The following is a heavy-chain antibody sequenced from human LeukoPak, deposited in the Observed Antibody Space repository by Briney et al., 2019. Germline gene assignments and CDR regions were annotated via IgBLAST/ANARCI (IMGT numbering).Heavy chain of an antibody. CDR2: IYYGGGT. V-gene: IGHV4-59*01. CDR3: ARERGDYDSDNWFDS. D-gene: IGHD4-17*01. J-gene: IGHJ5*01. CDR1: GASIASYF. Sequence: SETLSLTCTVSGASIASYFWSWIRQPQGKGLEWIGYIYYGGGTNYHPSFESRITISVDTPKNRISLNLTSVTASDTAIYYCARERGDYDSDNWFDSWGQGTLVTVSS.